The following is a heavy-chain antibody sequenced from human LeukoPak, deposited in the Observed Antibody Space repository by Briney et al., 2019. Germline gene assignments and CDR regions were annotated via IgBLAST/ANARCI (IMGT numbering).Heavy chain of an antibody. CDR1: GYTFTSYY. Sequence: ASVKVSCKASGYTFTSYYMHWVRQAPGQGLEWMGIINPSGGSTSYAQKFQGRVTMTRDMSTSTVYMELSSLRSEDTAVYYCASPNYHFWSGYFYWGQGTLVTVSS. V-gene: IGHV1-46*01. D-gene: IGHD3-3*01. J-gene: IGHJ4*02. CDR3: ASPNYHFWSGYFY. CDR2: INPSGGST.